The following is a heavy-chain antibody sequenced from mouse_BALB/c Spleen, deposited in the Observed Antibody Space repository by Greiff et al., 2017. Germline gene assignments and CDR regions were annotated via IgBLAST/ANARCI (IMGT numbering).Heavy chain of an antibody. V-gene: IGHV2-9*02. CDR2: IWASGST. Sequence: VKVVESGPGLVAPSQSLSITCTVSGFSLTSYDGHWVRQPPGKSLEGLGVIWASGSTNYNSALMSRLSISKDNSKSQVFLTMNNLQTDDTALYYCARGYDACFAYWGPGTLVTVSA. J-gene: IGHJ3*01. CDR3: ARGYDACFAY. D-gene: IGHD2-12*01. CDR1: GFSLTSYD.